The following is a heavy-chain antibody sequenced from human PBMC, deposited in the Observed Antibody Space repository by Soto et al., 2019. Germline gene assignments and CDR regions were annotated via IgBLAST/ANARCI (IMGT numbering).Heavy chain of an antibody. CDR3: TRADGRNTAQNY. Sequence: EVQLVESGGGLVQPGGSLRLSCAASGFTFSNYWMHWVRQAPGKGLVWVSRINRDGSSTTYADSVKGRFTISRDNAKSTLYLQMNSLRAEDTAVYYCTRADGRNTAQNYWGQGSLVTVSS. CDR1: GFTFSNYW. J-gene: IGHJ4*02. V-gene: IGHV3-74*01. D-gene: IGHD2-15*01. CDR2: INRDGSST.